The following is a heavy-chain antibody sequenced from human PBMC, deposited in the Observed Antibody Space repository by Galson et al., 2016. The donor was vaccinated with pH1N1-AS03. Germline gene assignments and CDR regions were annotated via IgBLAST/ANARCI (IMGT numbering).Heavy chain of an antibody. Sequence: PALVKPTQTLTLTCTFSGFSLSTSGVGVGWIRQPPGKALEWLALIYWDDDKRYSPSLTSRLTITKDTSKNQVVLTMTNMDPVDTATYYCVHRHGYHGSGSYGEVDPWGQGMLVTVSS. D-gene: IGHD3-10*01. J-gene: IGHJ5*02. CDR1: GFSLSTSGVG. V-gene: IGHV2-5*02. CDR2: IYWDDDK. CDR3: VHRHGYHGSGSYGEVDP.